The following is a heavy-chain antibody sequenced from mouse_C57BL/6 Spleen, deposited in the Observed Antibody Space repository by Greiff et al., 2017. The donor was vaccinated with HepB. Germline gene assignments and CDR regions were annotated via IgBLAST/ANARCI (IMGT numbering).Heavy chain of an antibody. CDR3: TTGGYFDV. Sequence: VQLQQSGAELVRPGASVKLSCTASGFNIKDHYMHWVKQRPEQGLEWIGWIDPENGDTEYASKFQGKATITADTSSNTAYLQLSSLTSEDTAVYYCTTGGYFDVWGTGTTVTVSS. J-gene: IGHJ1*03. CDR1: GFNIKDHY. CDR2: IDPENGDT. V-gene: IGHV14-4*01.